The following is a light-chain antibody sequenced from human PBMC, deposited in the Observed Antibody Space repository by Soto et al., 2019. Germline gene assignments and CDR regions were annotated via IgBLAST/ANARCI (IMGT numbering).Light chain of an antibody. CDR2: AAS. V-gene: IGKV1-39*01. CDR1: QSISSY. Sequence: DIEMISSPSSLSTSIGDRVTITCRASQSISSYLNWYQQKPGKAPKLLIYAASSLQSGVPSRFSGSGSGTDFTLTISSLQPEDFATYYCQQSYSTPQAFGQGTKVDIK. J-gene: IGKJ1*01. CDR3: QQSYSTPQA.